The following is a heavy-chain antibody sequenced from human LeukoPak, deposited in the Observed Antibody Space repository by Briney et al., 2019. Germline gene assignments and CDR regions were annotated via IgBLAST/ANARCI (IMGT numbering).Heavy chain of an antibody. CDR2: ISSSSYI. CDR3: ARVGESIVGDTEDY. D-gene: IGHD1-26*01. J-gene: IGHJ4*02. CDR1: GFTFSSYS. V-gene: IGHV3-21*01. Sequence: KPGGSLRLSCAASGFTFSSYSMNWVRQAPGKGLEWVSSISSSSYIYYADSVKGRFTISRDNAKNSLYLQMNSLRAEDTAVYYCARVGESIVGDTEDYWGQGTLVTVSS.